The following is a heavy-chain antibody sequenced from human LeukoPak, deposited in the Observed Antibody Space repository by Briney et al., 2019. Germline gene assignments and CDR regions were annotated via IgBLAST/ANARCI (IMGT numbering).Heavy chain of an antibody. CDR1: GFTLSSYW. Sequence: GGSLRLSCAASGFTLSSYWMHWVRQAPGKGLVWVSRINTDGSSTNYADSVKGRFTISRDNAKNTLYLQMNSLRAEDTAVYYCARDCCASGSHDYWGQGALVTVSS. CDR2: INTDGSST. V-gene: IGHV3-74*01. J-gene: IGHJ4*02. D-gene: IGHD3-10*01. CDR3: ARDCCASGSHDY.